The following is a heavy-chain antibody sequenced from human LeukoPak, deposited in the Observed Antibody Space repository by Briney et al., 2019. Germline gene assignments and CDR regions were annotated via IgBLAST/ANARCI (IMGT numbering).Heavy chain of an antibody. D-gene: IGHD3-22*01. V-gene: IGHV1-2*02. Sequence: ASVKVSFNASVYTFTVYYIHWVRHPPGQGLEWMGWINPNSGGTNYAQKFQGRVTMTRDTSISTAYMELSRLRSDDTAVYFCAKRCDTSSYYTYYFDYWGQGTLVTVSS. CDR3: AKRCDTSSYYTYYFDY. CDR2: INPNSGGT. CDR1: VYTFTVYY. J-gene: IGHJ4*02.